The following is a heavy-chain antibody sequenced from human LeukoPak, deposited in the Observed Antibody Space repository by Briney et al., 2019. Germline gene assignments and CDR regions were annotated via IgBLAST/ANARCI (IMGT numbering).Heavy chain of an antibody. CDR3: ARSPPFDMTTVVTPGQFDY. J-gene: IGHJ4*02. CDR2: ISSSSSTI. D-gene: IGHD4-23*01. Sequence: PWGSLRLSCAASGFTFSDYYMSWIRQAPGKGLEWVSYISSSSSTIYYADSVKGRFTISRDNAKNSLYLQMNSLRAEDTAVYYCARSPPFDMTTVVTPGQFDYWGRGTLVTVSS. V-gene: IGHV3-11*04. CDR1: GFTFSDYY.